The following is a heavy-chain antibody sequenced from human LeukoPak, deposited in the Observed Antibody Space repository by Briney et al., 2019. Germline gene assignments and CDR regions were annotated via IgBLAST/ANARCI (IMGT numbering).Heavy chain of an antibody. CDR1: GGSISSYY. D-gene: IGHD3-22*01. Sequence: SETLSLTCTVSGGSISSYYWSWIRQPPGKGLEWIGYIYYSGSTNYNPSLKSRVTISVDTSKNQFSLKLSSVTAADTAVYYCARVSPYYDSSGLTFNFDCWGQGTLVTVSS. J-gene: IGHJ4*02. CDR3: ARVSPYYDSSGLTFNFDC. V-gene: IGHV4-59*01. CDR2: IYYSGST.